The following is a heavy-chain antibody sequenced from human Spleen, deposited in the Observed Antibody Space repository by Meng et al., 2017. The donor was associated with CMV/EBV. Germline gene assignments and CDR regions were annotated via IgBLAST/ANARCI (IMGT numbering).Heavy chain of an antibody. J-gene: IGHJ4*02. V-gene: IGHV3-53*01. CDR3: TTVSGVRFLEWFI. Sequence: GESLKISCAASGFTVSSNYMTWVRQAPGKGLEWVSVIYSGGSTYYADSARGRFTISRGNSKNTLYLQMNSLRGEDTAVYYCTTVSGVRFLEWFIWGQGTLVTVSS. CDR2: IYSGGST. CDR1: GFTVSSNY. D-gene: IGHD3-3*01.